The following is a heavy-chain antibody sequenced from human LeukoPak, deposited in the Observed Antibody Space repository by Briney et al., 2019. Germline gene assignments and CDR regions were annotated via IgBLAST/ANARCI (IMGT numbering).Heavy chain of an antibody. CDR3: ARDDFWSGYYPFDY. D-gene: IGHD3-3*01. Sequence: ASVKVSCKASGYTFTSYGISRVRQAPGQGLEWMGWISAYNGNTNYAQKLQGRVTMTTDTSTSTAYMELRSLRSDDTAVYYCARDDFWSGYYPFDYWGQGTLVTVSS. J-gene: IGHJ4*02. CDR2: ISAYNGNT. V-gene: IGHV1-18*01. CDR1: GYTFTSYG.